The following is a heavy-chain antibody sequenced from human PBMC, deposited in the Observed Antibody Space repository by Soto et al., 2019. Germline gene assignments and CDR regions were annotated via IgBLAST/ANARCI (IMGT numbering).Heavy chain of an antibody. CDR2: SSPRGDTI. CDR3: AKGPHTNVGWPYYFES. Sequence: GGSLRLSCVASGFSLANYPMNWVRQTPGKGLEWISYSSPRGDTIYYADSVEGRFTISRDNARNSLSLHMSSLRDEDSALYYCAKGPHTNVGWPYYFESWGQGVPVTISS. CDR1: GFSLANYP. J-gene: IGHJ4*02. V-gene: IGHV3-48*02. D-gene: IGHD6-19*01.